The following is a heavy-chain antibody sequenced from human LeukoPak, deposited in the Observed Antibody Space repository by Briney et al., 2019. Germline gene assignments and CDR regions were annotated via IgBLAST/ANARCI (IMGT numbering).Heavy chain of an antibody. CDR3: ARYRSSGWDTIPYFDY. Sequence: GGSLRLSCAASGFTFSSYSMNWVRQAPGKGLEWVSSISSSSSYIYCADSVKGRFTISRDNAKNSLYLQMNSLRAEDTAVYYCARYRSSGWDTIPYFDYWGQGTLVTVSS. V-gene: IGHV3-21*01. CDR2: ISSSSSYI. J-gene: IGHJ4*02. D-gene: IGHD6-19*01. CDR1: GFTFSSYS.